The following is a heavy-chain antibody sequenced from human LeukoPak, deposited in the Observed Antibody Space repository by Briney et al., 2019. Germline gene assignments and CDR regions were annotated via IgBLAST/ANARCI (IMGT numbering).Heavy chain of an antibody. CDR1: GYTFTSYG. CDR3: ARDGIGTDYVRYFDS. CDR2: ISGYKGDT. J-gene: IGHJ4*02. D-gene: IGHD3-10*02. V-gene: IGHV1-18*01. Sequence: ASVKVSCKTSGYTFTSYGISWVRHAPGQGLEWMGWISGYKGDTNYPQKLQGGVTMTTDTSSSTAYMELRSLRSDDTAVYYCARDGIGTDYVRYFDSWGQGTLVTVSS.